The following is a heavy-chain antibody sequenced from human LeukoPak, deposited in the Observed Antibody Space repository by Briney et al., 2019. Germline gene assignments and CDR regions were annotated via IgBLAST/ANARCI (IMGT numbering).Heavy chain of an antibody. CDR1: EFSVGSNY. J-gene: IGHJ4*02. D-gene: IGHD2-2*01. CDR3: ARDRYCSI. V-gene: IGHV3-66*01. Sequence: GGSLRLSCAASEFSVGSNYMTWVRQAPGKGLEWVSLIYSGGSTYYADSVKGRFTISRDNAKNSLYLQMNSLRAEDTAVYYCARDRYCSIWGQGTLVTVSS. CDR2: IYSGGST.